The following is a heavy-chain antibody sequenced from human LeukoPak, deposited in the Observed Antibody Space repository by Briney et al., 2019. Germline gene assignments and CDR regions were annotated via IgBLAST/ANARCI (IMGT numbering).Heavy chain of an antibody. Sequence: GGSLRLSCAASGFTFSSYGMHWVRQAPGRGLEWVAFIRYDGSNKYYADSVKGRFTISRDNSKNTLYLQMNSLRAEDTAVYYCAKDASGWTQYFDYWGQGTLVTVSS. CDR1: GFTFSSYG. J-gene: IGHJ4*02. D-gene: IGHD2-15*01. V-gene: IGHV3-30*02. CDR2: IRYDGSNK. CDR3: AKDASGWTQYFDY.